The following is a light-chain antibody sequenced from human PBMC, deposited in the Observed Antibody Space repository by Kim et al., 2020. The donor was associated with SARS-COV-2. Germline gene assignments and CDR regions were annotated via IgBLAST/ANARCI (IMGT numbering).Light chain of an antibody. CDR3: QKYGISSRWT. CDR2: GAS. V-gene: IGKV3-20*01. J-gene: IGKJ1*01. Sequence: GERATHSCRAGPGVSVTAFAGCKQKTGAGPRRPIYGASSRATGIPERFSGGGCGTDCTLTISRLERQDFVEFYCQKYGISSRWTFVQGTKVDSK. CDR1: PGVSVTA.